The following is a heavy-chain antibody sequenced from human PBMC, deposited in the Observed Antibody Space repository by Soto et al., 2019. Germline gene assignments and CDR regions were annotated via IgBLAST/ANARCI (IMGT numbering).Heavy chain of an antibody. CDR3: ARLDWLYYYYGMDV. J-gene: IGHJ6*02. CDR1: VGSIFSSSYY. Sequence: FEPMSFTYTLSVGSIFSSSYYGGWLRQPPGKGLEWIGSIYYSGSTYYNPSLKSRVTISVDTSKNQFSLKLSSVTAADTAVYYCARLDWLYYYYGMDVWGQGTTVT. CDR2: IYYSGST. V-gene: IGHV4-39*01. D-gene: IGHD3-9*01.